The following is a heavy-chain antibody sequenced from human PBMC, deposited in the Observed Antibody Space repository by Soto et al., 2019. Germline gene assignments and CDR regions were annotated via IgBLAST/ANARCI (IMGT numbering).Heavy chain of an antibody. CDR2: INHSGST. V-gene: IGHV4-34*01. CDR1: GGSFSGYY. D-gene: IGHD2-8*01. CDR3: ARGRLMGGSSN. J-gene: IGHJ4*02. Sequence: QVQLQQWGAGLLKPSETLSLTCAVYGGSFSGYYWSWIRQPPGKGLEWIGEINHSGSTNYNPSLKGRVTISVDTSKNQFSLKLSSVTAADTAVYYCARGRLMGGSSNGGQGTLVTVSS.